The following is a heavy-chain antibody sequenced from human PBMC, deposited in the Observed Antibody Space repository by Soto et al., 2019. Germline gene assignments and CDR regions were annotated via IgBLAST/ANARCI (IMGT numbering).Heavy chain of an antibody. CDR1: GGSISSNH. J-gene: IGHJ5*02. Sequence: PSETLSLTCTVSGGSISSNHWSWVRQPPGKGLEWIGYVYDSGSTNYNPSLMSRVTISVDTSKNQFSLKLRSATAADTAVYYCVEDHPPWGRGTMVAVSS. CDR3: VEDHPP. V-gene: IGHV4-59*01. CDR2: VYDSGST.